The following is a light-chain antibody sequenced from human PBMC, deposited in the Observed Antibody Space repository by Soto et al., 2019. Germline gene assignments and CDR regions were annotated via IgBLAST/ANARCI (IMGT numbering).Light chain of an antibody. CDR2: AAS. J-gene: IGKJ5*01. CDR3: QQRHDWPPLT. V-gene: IGKV3-11*01. CDR1: QSVRTS. Sequence: EVVLTQSPATLSLSPGERATLSCRASQSVRTSLAWYQHKPGQAPRLLIYAASLRASGVPARFGGSGSGTDFTLTITSLEPEHFEVYYCQQRHDWPPLTFGQGTRLEIK.